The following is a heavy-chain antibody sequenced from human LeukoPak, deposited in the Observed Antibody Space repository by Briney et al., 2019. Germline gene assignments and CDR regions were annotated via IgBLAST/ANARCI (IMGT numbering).Heavy chain of an antibody. CDR3: AREGLEGIVGAKGDAFDI. V-gene: IGHV1-2*02. Sequence: GASVKVSCKASGYTFTGYYMHWVRQAPGQGLEWMGWINPNSGGTNYAQKFQGRVTMTRDTSISTAYMELSRLRSDDTAVYYCAREGLEGIVGAKGDAFDIWGQGTMVTVSS. D-gene: IGHD1-26*01. CDR1: GYTFTGYY. CDR2: INPNSGGT. J-gene: IGHJ3*02.